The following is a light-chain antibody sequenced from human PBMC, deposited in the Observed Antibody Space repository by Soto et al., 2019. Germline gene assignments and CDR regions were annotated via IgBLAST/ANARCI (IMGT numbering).Light chain of an antibody. CDR2: GAS. Sequence: EIVLTQSPGTLSLSPGERATLSCRASQSVSSSYLAWYQQKPGQAPRPLIYGASSRAIGIPDRFSRSGSATDFALTISRLEPEDFAVYYCQEYGSSPWTFGQGTKVEIK. CDR3: QEYGSSPWT. V-gene: IGKV3-20*01. CDR1: QSVSSSY. J-gene: IGKJ1*01.